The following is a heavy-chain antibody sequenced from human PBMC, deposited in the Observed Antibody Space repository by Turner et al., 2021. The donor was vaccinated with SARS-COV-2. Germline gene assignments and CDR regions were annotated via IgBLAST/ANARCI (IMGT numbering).Heavy chain of an antibody. CDR3: ARGRFLEDY. CDR2: IKQDASEI. J-gene: IGHJ4*02. D-gene: IGHD3-3*01. CDR1: GFTFSSYW. V-gene: IGHV3-7*03. Sequence: VQLVESGGGVVQPGRSLRLSCAASGFTFSSYWMNWVRQAPGKGLEWVATIKQDASEIYYADSVKGRFTIFRDNANNSLHLQMNSLRAEDTGVYYCARGRFLEDYWGRGTLITVSS.